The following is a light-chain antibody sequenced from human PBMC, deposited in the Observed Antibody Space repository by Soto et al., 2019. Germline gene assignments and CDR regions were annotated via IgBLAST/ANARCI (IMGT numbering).Light chain of an antibody. CDR1: SSDVGRYNY. V-gene: IGLV2-14*01. Sequence: ALTQPASVSGSPGQSITISCTGTSSDVGRYNYVSWFQQHPGKAPKLMIFEVSTRPSGVSNRFSGSKSGNTASLTISGLQIEDEADYYCCSYTSSTSAVFGGGTKLTV. CDR3: CSYTSSTSAV. J-gene: IGLJ2*01. CDR2: EVS.